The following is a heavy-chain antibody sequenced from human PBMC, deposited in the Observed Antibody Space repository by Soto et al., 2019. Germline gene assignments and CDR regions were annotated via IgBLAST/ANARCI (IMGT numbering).Heavy chain of an antibody. CDR2: IYHSGST. CDR1: GGSISSSNW. CDR3: AREISGCYVY. J-gene: IGHJ4*02. D-gene: IGHD2-15*01. V-gene: IGHV4-4*02. Sequence: QVQLQESGPGLVKPSGTLALTCAVSGGSISSSNWWSWVRQPPGKGLEWIGDIYHSGSTNYNPTLKGRVTISVDKSKSQFSLKLSSVTAADTAVYYCAREISGCYVYWGPGTLVTVSS.